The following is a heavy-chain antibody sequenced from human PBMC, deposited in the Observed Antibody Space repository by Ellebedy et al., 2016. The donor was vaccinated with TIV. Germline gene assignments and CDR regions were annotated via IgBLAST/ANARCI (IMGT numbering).Heavy chain of an antibody. CDR1: GFTFSTYA. J-gene: IGHJ3*02. V-gene: IGHV3-23*01. CDR3: ARGNWGAFDI. CDR2: ISESGGST. Sequence: GESLKISCAASGFTFSTYAMSWVRQAPGKGLEWVSAISESGGSTNYADSVKGRFTISRDNAKSSLFLQMDNLRAEDTALYYCARGNWGAFDIWGQGTMVTVSS. D-gene: IGHD3-16*01.